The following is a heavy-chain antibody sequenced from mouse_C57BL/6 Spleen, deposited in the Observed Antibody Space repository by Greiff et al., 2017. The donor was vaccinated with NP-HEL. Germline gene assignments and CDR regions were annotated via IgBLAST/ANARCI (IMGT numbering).Heavy chain of an antibody. CDR2: IDPSDSET. D-gene: IGHD1-1*01. Sequence: QVQLQQPGAELVRPGSSVKLSCKASGYTFTSYWMHWVKQRPIQGLEWIGNIDPSDSETHYNQKFKDKATLTVDKSSSTAYMQLSSLTSEDSAVYYCARAGGSSPLYAMDYWGQGTSVAVSS. V-gene: IGHV1-52*01. J-gene: IGHJ4*01. CDR1: GYTFTSYW. CDR3: ARAGGSSPLYAMDY.